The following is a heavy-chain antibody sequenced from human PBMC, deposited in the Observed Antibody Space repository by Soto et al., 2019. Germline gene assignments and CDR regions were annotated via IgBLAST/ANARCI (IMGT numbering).Heavy chain of an antibody. CDR3: ASHPRDSSGYWYYFDY. CDR1: GFTFSSYS. CDR2: ISSSSSYI. D-gene: IGHD3-22*01. J-gene: IGHJ4*02. Sequence: EVQLVESGGGLVKPGGSLRLSCAASGFTFSSYSMNWVRQAPGKGLEWVSSISSSSSYIYYADSVKGRFTISRDNAENSLYRQMNSLRAEDTAVYYCASHPRDSSGYWYYFDYWGQGTLVTVSS. V-gene: IGHV3-21*01.